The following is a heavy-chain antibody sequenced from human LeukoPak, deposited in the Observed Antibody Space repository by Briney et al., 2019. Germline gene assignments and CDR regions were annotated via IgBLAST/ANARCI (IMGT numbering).Heavy chain of an antibody. Sequence: ASVKVSYKASGYTFTGYYMHWVRQAPGQGLEWMGWINPNSGGTNYAQKFQGRVTMTRDTSISTAYMELSRLRSDDTAVYYCARVRGYCSSTSCYPPNFDAFDIWGQGTMVTVSS. J-gene: IGHJ3*02. CDR3: ARVRGYCSSTSCYPPNFDAFDI. CDR2: INPNSGGT. CDR1: GYTFTGYY. V-gene: IGHV1-2*02. D-gene: IGHD2-2*01.